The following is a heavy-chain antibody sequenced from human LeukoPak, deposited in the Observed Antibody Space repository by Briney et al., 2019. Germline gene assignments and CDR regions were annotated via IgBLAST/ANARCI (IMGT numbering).Heavy chain of an antibody. CDR2: INPDSSGT. D-gene: IGHD6-13*01. CDR1: RYTFTGYY. J-gene: IGHJ4*02. Sequence: ASVKVSCKASRYTFTGYYMHWVRQAPGQGLEWMGWINPDSSGTNYAQKFQGRVTMTRDTSISTAFMELTRLRSDDTAVYYCARDHSSSWYPWGQGTLVTVSS. V-gene: IGHV1-2*02. CDR3: ARDHSSSWYP.